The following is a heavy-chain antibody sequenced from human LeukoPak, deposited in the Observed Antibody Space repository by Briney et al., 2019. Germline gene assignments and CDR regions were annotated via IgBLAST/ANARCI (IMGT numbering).Heavy chain of an antibody. CDR2: IRYDGSDK. CDR1: GFTFSSYG. J-gene: IGHJ4*02. V-gene: IGHV3-30*02. CDR3: AKDLGGAAGTTTFYY. D-gene: IGHD6-13*01. Sequence: GGSLRLSCAASGFTFSSYGMHWVRQAPGKGLEWVAFIRYDGSDKYYADSVKGRFTISRDNSKNTLYLQMNSLRAEGTAVYYCAKDLGGAAGTTTFYYWGQGTLVTVSS.